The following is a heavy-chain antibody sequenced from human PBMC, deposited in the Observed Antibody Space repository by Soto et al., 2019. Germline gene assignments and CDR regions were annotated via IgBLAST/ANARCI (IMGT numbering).Heavy chain of an antibody. CDR1: GGSFSGYY. J-gene: IGHJ5*02. CDR3: ARGLVITMVRGVIIGREFDP. CDR2: INHSGST. V-gene: IGHV4-34*01. Sequence: SETLSLTCAVYGGSFSGYYWSWIRQPPGKGLEWIGEINHSGSTNYNPSLKSRVTISVDTSKNQFSLKLSSVTAADTAVYYCARGLVITMVRGVIIGREFDPWGQGTLVTVYS. D-gene: IGHD3-10*01.